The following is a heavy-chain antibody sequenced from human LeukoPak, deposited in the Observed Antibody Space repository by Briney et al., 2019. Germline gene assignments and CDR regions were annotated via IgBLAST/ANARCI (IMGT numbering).Heavy chain of an antibody. CDR3: ARERTGYYMAV. CDR2: IRYDGSKK. D-gene: IGHD1-14*01. J-gene: IGHJ6*03. V-gene: IGHV3-30*02. CDR1: GFTFRNYA. Sequence: GGSLRLSCAASGFTFRNYAMHWVRQSPGKGLEGVAFIRYDGSKKFYVDSVKCRFTISRDDSKNTLYLQMNSLRDEDTATYYCARERTGYYMAVWGKGTTVTISS.